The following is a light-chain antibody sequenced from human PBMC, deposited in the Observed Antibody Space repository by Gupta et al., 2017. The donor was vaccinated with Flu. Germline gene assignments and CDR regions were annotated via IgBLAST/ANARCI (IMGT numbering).Light chain of an antibody. J-gene: IGKJ2*01. CDR2: DAS. Sequence: DIQMTQSPSSVSASVADRVTITFQASQDISICLNWYQQKPGKAPKLLIYDASTLQTGVPARFSGSGSGTDFTFTISSLQPEDIATYYCQLYDNPPNIFGQGTKLEIK. CDR3: QLYDNPPNI. CDR1: QDISIC. V-gene: IGKV1-33*01.